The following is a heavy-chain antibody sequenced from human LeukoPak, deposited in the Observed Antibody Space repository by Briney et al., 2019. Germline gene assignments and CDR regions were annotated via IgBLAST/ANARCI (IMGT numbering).Heavy chain of an antibody. V-gene: IGHV3-23*01. CDR2: ISGSCGST. CDR3: AKHGFGVFEGY. Sequence: GGSLRLSCAASGFTFSSYAMSWVRQAPGKGLQWVSGISGSCGSTYYADSVKGRFTISRDNSKNTLYLQMNSLRAEDTAVYYCAKHGFGVFEGYWGQGTLVTVSS. J-gene: IGHJ4*02. D-gene: IGHD3-10*01. CDR1: GFTFSSYA.